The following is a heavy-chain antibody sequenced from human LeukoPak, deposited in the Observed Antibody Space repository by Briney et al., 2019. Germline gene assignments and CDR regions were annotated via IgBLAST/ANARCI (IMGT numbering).Heavy chain of an antibody. V-gene: IGHV3-21*01. J-gene: IGHJ4*02. CDR3: ARAPESGYSYGTGY. CDR2: ISSSSSYI. Sequence: PGGSLRLSCAASGFTFSSYSMNWVRQAPGKGLEWVSSISSSSSYIYYADSVKGRFTISRDNAKNSLYLQMNSLRAEDTAVYYCARAPESGYSYGTGYWGQGTLVTVSS. D-gene: IGHD5-18*01. CDR1: GFTFSSYS.